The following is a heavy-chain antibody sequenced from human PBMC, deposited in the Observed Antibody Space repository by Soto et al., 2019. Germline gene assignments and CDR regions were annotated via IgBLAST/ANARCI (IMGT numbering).Heavy chain of an antibody. J-gene: IGHJ4*02. D-gene: IGHD3-10*01. CDR1: GGSISSSSYY. CDR3: ARNKGEYYYGSGSYYNRRYFDD. Sequence: PSETLSLTCTVSGGSISSSSYYWGWIRQPPGKGLEWIGSIYYSGSTYYNPSLKSRVTISVDTSKNQFSLKLSSVTAADTAVYYCARNKGEYYYGSGSYYNRRYFDDWGQGTLVTVSS. CDR2: IYYSGST. V-gene: IGHV4-39*01.